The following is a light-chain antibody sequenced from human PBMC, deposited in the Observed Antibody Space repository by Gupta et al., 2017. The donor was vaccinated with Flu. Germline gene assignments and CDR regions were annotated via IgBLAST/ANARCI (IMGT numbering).Light chain of an antibody. J-gene: IGKJ1*01. CDR1: QSVSSSN. CDR3: QQYGSSPRT. Sequence: GTLSLSPGERATLSCRASQSVSSSNLAWYQQKPGQAPRLLIYGASSRATAIPDRFSGSGSGTDFTLTISRLDPEDFAVYYCQQYGSSPRTFGQETKVEIK. V-gene: IGKV3-20*01. CDR2: GAS.